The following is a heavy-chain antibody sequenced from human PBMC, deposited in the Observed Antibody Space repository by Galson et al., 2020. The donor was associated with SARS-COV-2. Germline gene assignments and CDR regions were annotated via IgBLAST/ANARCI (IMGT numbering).Heavy chain of an antibody. J-gene: IGHJ5*02. Sequence: ASVKVSCKASGHSFSRFGISWVRQAPGQGLEWVSWISDYNGNTDYAQKFQGRVTMTTDTSTSTAHLELRSLRSDDTAVYYCARVRDQYDFWAGSADDNWFDAWGQGTLVTVSS. V-gene: IGHV1-18*04. CDR2: ISDYNGNT. CDR1: GHSFSRFG. D-gene: IGHD3-3*01. CDR3: ARVRDQYDFWAGSADDNWFDA.